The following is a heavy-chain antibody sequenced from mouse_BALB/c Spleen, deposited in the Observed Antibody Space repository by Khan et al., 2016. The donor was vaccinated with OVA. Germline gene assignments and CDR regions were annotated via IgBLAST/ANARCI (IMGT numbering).Heavy chain of an antibody. Sequence: VQVVESGGDLVKPGGSLKLSCAASGFTFSSYGMSWVRQTPDKRLEWVATISSAGDYTYYPDNVKGRFTISRDNAKNTLYLQMSSLRSEDTAMFYCASHLTGSFAYWGQGTLVTVSA. D-gene: IGHD4-1*01. J-gene: IGHJ3*01. CDR3: ASHLTGSFAY. V-gene: IGHV5-6*01. CDR1: GFTFSSYG. CDR2: ISSAGDYT.